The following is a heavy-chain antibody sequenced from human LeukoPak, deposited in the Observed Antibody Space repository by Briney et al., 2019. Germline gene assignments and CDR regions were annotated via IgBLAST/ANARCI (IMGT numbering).Heavy chain of an antibody. V-gene: IGHV4-39*01. Sequence: SETLSLTCAVYGGSFSGYYWGWIRQPPGKGLEWIGSIYYSGSTYYNPSLKSRVTISVDTSKNQFSLKLSSVTAADTAVYYCASTLTRSHWFDPWGQGTLVTVSS. CDR1: GGSFSGYY. D-gene: IGHD4-23*01. CDR3: ASTLTRSHWFDP. J-gene: IGHJ5*02. CDR2: IYYSGST.